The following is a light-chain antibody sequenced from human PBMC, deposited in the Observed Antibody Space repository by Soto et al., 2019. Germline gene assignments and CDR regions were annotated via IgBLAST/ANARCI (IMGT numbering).Light chain of an antibody. Sequence: DIQLTQSPSFLSASVGDRVTITCRASQGISSYLAWYQQKPGKAPKLLIYAASTLQSGVPSRFSGSGSGTDFTPTIISLQPADFATFYCQQLNSYPHYTFGPGTKVDIK. V-gene: IGKV1-9*01. CDR1: QGISSY. J-gene: IGKJ3*01. CDR2: AAS. CDR3: QQLNSYPHYT.